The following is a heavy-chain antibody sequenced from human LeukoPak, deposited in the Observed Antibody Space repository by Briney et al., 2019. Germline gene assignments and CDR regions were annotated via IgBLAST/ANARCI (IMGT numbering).Heavy chain of an antibody. Sequence: GGSLRLSCAASGFTFNNYAMTWVRQAPGKGLEWVSVISAGSTNTYYADSVKGRFTISRDDSNSILYLQMNSLRAEDTAVYYCARDDPYEGSGSYYPSQFDYWGQGTLVTVSS. CDR3: ARDDPYEGSGSYYPSQFDY. CDR1: GFTFNNYA. CDR2: ISAGSTNT. D-gene: IGHD3-10*01. J-gene: IGHJ4*02. V-gene: IGHV3-23*01.